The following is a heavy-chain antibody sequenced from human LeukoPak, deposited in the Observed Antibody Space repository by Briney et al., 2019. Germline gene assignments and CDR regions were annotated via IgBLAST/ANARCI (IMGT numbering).Heavy chain of an antibody. CDR2: ISDDGSNK. CDR1: GFTFRSYG. J-gene: IGHJ4*02. Sequence: GRSLRLSCAASGFTFRSYGMHWVRQAPGKGLEWVAVISDDGSNKYYADSVKGRFTISRDSSKITLSLQMNSLRVEDTAVYYCAKDNKRYSCDYWGQGTLVTVSS. V-gene: IGHV3-30*18. D-gene: IGHD5-18*01. CDR3: AKDNKRYSCDY.